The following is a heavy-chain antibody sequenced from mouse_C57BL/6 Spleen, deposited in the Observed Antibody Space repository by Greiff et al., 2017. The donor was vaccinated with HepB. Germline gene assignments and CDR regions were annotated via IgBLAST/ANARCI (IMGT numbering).Heavy chain of an antibody. V-gene: IGHV1-7*01. D-gene: IGHD2-2*01. CDR1: GYTFTSYW. J-gene: IGHJ4*01. CDR3: ARWLPRGDYAMDY. CDR2: INPSSGYT. Sequence: LVEQSGAELAKPGASVKLSCKASGYTFTSYWMHWVKQRPGQGLEWIGYINPSSGYTKYNQKFKDKATLTADKSSSTAYMQLSSLTYEDSAVYDCARWLPRGDYAMDYWGQGTSVTVSS.